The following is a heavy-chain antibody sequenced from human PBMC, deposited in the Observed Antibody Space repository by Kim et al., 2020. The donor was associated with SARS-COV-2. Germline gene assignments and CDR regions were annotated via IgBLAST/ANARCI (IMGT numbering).Heavy chain of an antibody. Sequence: VKVSCKASGYTFTSYGISWVRQAPGQGLEWMGWISAYNGNTNYAQKLQGRVTMTTDTSTSTAYMELRSLRSDDTAVYYCARDRSWGLLWFGELSEYGMDVWGQGTTVTVSS. CDR2: ISAYNGNT. CDR3: ARDRSWGLLWFGELSEYGMDV. D-gene: IGHD3-10*01. CDR1: GYTFTSYG. V-gene: IGHV1-18*01. J-gene: IGHJ6*02.